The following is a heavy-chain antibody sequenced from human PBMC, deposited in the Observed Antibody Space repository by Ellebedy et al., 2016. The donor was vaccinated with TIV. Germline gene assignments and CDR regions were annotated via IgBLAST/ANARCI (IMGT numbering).Heavy chain of an antibody. V-gene: IGHV4-59*11. CDR1: RGSIISHY. Sequence: SETLSLTCSVSRGSIISHYWSWVRQPPGKGLEYIGYIYYSGNTDYNPSLTGRVTISVDTSKNQFSLKLASVTAADTAVYYCARLWGTPMNPPFDYWGQGALVTVSP. CDR3: ARLWGTPMNPPFDY. D-gene: IGHD1-7*01. CDR2: IYYSGNT. J-gene: IGHJ4*02.